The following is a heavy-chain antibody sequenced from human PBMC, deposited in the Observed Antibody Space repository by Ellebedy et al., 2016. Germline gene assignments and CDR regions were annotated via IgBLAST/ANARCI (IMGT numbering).Heavy chain of an antibody. D-gene: IGHD4-23*01. CDR2: VRNKANWYNT. V-gene: IGHV3-72*01. J-gene: IGHJ4*02. CDR1: GFRFSDHY. CDR3: VRVELGGDYRGKGLAFEY. Sequence: GESLKLSXAASGFRFSDHYMDWVRQAPGKGLQWIRRVRNKANWYNTEYAASVEGRFTISRDDSKNSVYLQMNSLKTEDTAVYYCVRVELGGDYRGKGLAFEYWGQGTLVTVSS.